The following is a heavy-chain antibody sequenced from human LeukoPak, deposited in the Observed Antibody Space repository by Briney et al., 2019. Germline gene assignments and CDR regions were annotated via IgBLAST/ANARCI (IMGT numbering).Heavy chain of an antibody. Sequence: ASVKVSCKASGYSFTNYAISWVRQAPGQGLEWMGGISPYNGTTNYAQKLQGRVTITADKSTTTAYMELSTLRSDDTAVYYCAGDLIGISVASGKPCYFAGCGQGSLVSVS. J-gene: IGHJ4*02. CDR2: ISPYNGTT. CDR1: GYSFTNYA. D-gene: IGHD6-19*01. V-gene: IGHV1-18*01. CDR3: AGDLIGISVASGKPCYFAG.